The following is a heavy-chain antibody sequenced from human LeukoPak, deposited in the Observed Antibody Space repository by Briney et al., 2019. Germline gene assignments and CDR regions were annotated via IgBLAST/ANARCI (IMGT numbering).Heavy chain of an antibody. CDR3: ARGFVDTAMVNYYYYYMDV. CDR2: IIPIFGTA. Sequence: GASVKVSCKASGGTFSSYAISWVRQAPGQGLEWMGGIIPIFGTANYAQKFQGRVTITADKSTSTAYMELSSLRSEDTAVYYCARGFVDTAMVNYYYYYMDVWGKGTTVTVSS. D-gene: IGHD5-18*01. J-gene: IGHJ6*03. V-gene: IGHV1-69*06. CDR1: GGTFSSYA.